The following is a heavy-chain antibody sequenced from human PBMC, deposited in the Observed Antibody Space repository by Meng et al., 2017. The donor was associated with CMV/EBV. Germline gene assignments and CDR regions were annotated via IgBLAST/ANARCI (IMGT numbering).Heavy chain of an antibody. CDR1: GFTFSSYA. V-gene: IGHV3-30-3*01. Sequence: GGSLRLSCAASGFTFSSYAMHWVRQAPGKGLEWVAVISYDGSNKYYADSVKGQFTISRDNSKNTLYLQMNSLRAEDTAVYYCARIGGYCSSTSCVGMDVWGQGTTVTVSS. CDR3: ARIGGYCSSTSCVGMDV. CDR2: ISYDGSNK. D-gene: IGHD2-2*01. J-gene: IGHJ6*02.